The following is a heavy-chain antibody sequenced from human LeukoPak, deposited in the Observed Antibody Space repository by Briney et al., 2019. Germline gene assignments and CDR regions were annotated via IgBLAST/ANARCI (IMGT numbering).Heavy chain of an antibody. CDR1: GFTFSSYG. V-gene: IGHV3-33*01. CDR2: IWYDGSNK. D-gene: IGHD6-6*01. Sequence: PGRSLRLSCAASGFTFSSYGMHWVRQAPGKGLEWVAVIWYDGSNKYYADSVKGRFTISRDNSKNTLYLQMNSLRAEDTAVYYCARNGAHEYSSPSPFDYWGQGTLVTVSS. J-gene: IGHJ4*02. CDR3: ARNGAHEYSSPSPFDY.